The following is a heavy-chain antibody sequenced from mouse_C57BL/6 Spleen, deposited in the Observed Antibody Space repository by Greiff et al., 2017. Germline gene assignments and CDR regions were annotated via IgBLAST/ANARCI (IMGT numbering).Heavy chain of an antibody. CDR2: IDPSDSYT. J-gene: IGHJ2*01. Sequence: QVKLQQPGAELVKPGASVKLSCKASGYTFTSYWMQWVQQRPGQGLEWIGGIDPSDSYTNYNQKFKGKATLTVDTSSSPAYMQLSSLTSEDAAVYYCARGPFITTSEPYVDDWGQGTTRTVSS. CDR1: GYTFTSYW. V-gene: IGHV1-50*01. D-gene: IGHD1-1*01. CDR3: ARGPFITTSEPYVDD.